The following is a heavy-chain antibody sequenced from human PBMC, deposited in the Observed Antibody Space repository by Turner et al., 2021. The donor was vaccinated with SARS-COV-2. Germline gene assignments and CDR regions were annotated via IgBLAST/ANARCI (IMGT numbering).Heavy chain of an antibody. CDR1: GGSISSSSYY. J-gene: IGHJ5*02. V-gene: IGHV4-39*01. CDR2: IYCSGST. CDR3: ALSPLTMVRGVITFGWFDP. D-gene: IGHD3-10*01. Sequence: QLQLQESGPGLVKPSETLSLTCTVSGGSISSSSYYWDWIRQPPGKGLGWIGSIYCSGSTYYNPSLKSRVTISVDTSRNQFSPKLSSVTAAYTAVYYCALSPLTMVRGVITFGWFDPWGQGTLVTVSS.